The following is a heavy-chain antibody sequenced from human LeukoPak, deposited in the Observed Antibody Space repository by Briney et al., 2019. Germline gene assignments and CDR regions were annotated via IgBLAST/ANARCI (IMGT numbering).Heavy chain of an antibody. CDR1: GFTFSSYG. Sequence: GGSLRLSCAASGFTFSSYGMHWVRQAPGKGLEWVAVISYDGSNKYYADSVKGRFTISRDNSKNTLYLQMNSLRAEDTAVYYCAKDQAPRVVTATDYWGQGALVTVSS. D-gene: IGHD2-21*02. CDR3: AKDQAPRVVTATDY. CDR2: ISYDGSNK. J-gene: IGHJ4*02. V-gene: IGHV3-30*18.